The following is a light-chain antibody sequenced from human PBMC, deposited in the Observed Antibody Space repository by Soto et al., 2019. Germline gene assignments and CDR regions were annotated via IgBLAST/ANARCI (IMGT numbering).Light chain of an antibody. CDR2: SAS. CDR3: LQYRTFPWT. V-gene: IGKV1-17*01. CDR1: QDIKYD. Sequence: DIQVTQSPSSLSASVGDKVTITCRASQDIKYDLGWYQQKPGTAPKRLIYSASSLQSGVPSRFSGSGSETEFTLPISSLQPEDFATYYCLQYRTFPWTFGHGTKVEIK. J-gene: IGKJ1*01.